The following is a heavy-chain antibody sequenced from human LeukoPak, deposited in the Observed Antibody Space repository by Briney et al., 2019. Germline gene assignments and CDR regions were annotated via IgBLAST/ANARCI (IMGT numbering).Heavy chain of an antibody. V-gene: IGHV4-59*01. J-gene: IGHJ1*01. D-gene: IGHD6-19*01. CDR2: IYYSGST. CDR1: GGSIRSYY. CDR3: ASSSSVGYFQH. Sequence: SETLSLTCTVSGGSIRSYYWSWIRQPPGKGLEWIGYIYYSGSTNYNPSLKSRVTISVDTSKNQFSLKLSSVTAADTAVYYCASSSSVGYFQHWGQGTLVTVSS.